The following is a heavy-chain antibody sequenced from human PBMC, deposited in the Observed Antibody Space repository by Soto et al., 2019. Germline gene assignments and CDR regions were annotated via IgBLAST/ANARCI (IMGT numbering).Heavy chain of an antibody. D-gene: IGHD1-1*01. Sequence: TLSLTCTVFGASLTGYSWNWIRQPAGKGLEWIGRIYAGGSTNYIPSLKGRVTMFLETSKNQFSLNLDSVTAADTAVYFCARTGEDTSYGLDVWGQGTTVTVSS. CDR3: ARTGEDTSYGLDV. CDR1: GASLTGYS. CDR2: IYAGGST. V-gene: IGHV4-4*07. J-gene: IGHJ6*02.